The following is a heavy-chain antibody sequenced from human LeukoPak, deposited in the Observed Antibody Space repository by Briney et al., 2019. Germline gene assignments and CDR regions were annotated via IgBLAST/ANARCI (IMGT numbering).Heavy chain of an antibody. Sequence: PGGSLRLSCAASGFTFSSYSMNWVRQAPGKGLEWVSSISSSSSYIYYADSVTGRFTISRDNSKNTLYLQMNSLRAEDTAVYYCAKDRYSDNTGHHYENEYWGQGTLVTVSS. CDR2: ISSSSSYI. J-gene: IGHJ4*02. CDR3: AKDRYSDNTGHHYENEY. V-gene: IGHV3-21*04. D-gene: IGHD3-22*01. CDR1: GFTFSSYS.